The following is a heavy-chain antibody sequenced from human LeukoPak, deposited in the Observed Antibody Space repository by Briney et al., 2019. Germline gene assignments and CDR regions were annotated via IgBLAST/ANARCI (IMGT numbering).Heavy chain of an antibody. J-gene: IGHJ4*02. V-gene: IGHV3-11*01. Sequence: PGGSLRLSCAASGFTFSDDYMSWIRQTPGKGLEYIAYISTSGSSTYYADSVRGRFTISRDDTEKSLHLQMNTLRAEDTGVYYRARAGFSSGWYVGHWGQGTLVTVSS. CDR2: ISTSGSST. CDR1: GFTFSDDY. CDR3: ARAGFSSGWYVGH. D-gene: IGHD6-19*01.